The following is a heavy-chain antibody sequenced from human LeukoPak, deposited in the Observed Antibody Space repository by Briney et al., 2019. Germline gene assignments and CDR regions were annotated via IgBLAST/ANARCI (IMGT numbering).Heavy chain of an antibody. V-gene: IGHV3-30*04. J-gene: IGHJ4*02. CDR3: AVATPYYYDSSGYYPLGY. Sequence: GRSLRPSCAASGFTFSSYAMHWVRQAPGKGLEWVAVISYDGSNKYYADSVKGRFTISRDNSKNTLYLQMNSLRAEDTAVYYCAVATPYYYDSSGYYPLGYWGQGTLVTVSS. D-gene: IGHD3-22*01. CDR2: ISYDGSNK. CDR1: GFTFSSYA.